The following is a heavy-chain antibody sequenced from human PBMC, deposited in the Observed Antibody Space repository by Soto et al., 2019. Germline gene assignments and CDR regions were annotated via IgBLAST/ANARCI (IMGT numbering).Heavy chain of an antibody. CDR1: GFTLSGYA. CDR3: ASRARPDFYYMDV. D-gene: IGHD6-6*01. CDR2: ISSNGVGT. Sequence: EVQLAESGGGLAQPGVSLRLSCAASGFTLSGYAMDWVRQAPGKGLEYVSGISSNGVGTYYANSVQGRFTISRDNSKNTVYLQMSSLRPEDMAVYYCASRARPDFYYMDVWGKGTTVTVSS. J-gene: IGHJ6*03. V-gene: IGHV3-64*01.